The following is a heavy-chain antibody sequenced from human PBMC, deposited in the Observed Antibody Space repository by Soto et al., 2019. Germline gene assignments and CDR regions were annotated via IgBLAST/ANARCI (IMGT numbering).Heavy chain of an antibody. D-gene: IGHD6-13*01. CDR1: GFTVSSNY. CDR3: VRIAEYGYYFDY. Sequence: LSCAASGFTVSSNYMSWVRQAPGKGLEWVSVIYSGGSTYYADSVKGRFTISRDNSKNTLYLQMNSLRAEDTAVYYCVRIAEYGYYFDYWGQGTLVTVSS. J-gene: IGHJ4*02. CDR2: IYSGGST. V-gene: IGHV3-53*01.